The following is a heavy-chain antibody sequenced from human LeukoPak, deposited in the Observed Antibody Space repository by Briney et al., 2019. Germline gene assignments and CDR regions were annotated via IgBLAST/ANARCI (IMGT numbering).Heavy chain of an antibody. CDR3: ARMFYDSSGYEDYYYYYMDV. CDR2: TYYRSKWYN. J-gene: IGHJ6*03. D-gene: IGHD3-22*01. V-gene: IGHV6-1*01. CDR1: RDSVSSNSAA. Sequence: SQTLSLTCAISRDSVSSNSAAWNWIRQSPSRGLEWLGRTYYRSKWYNDYAVSVKSRITINPDTSKNQFSLQLNSVTPEDTAVYYCARMFYDSSGYEDYYYYYMDVWGKGTTVTVSS.